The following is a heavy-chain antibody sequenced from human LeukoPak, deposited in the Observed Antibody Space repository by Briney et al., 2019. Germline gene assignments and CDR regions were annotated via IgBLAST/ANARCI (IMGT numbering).Heavy chain of an antibody. V-gene: IGHV3-7*04. CDR1: GFTFSNFW. CDR2: IKQDGSEK. D-gene: IGHD5-12*01. CDR3: ARDQGTYSFQY. J-gene: IGHJ1*01. Sequence: QTGGSLRLSCAASGFTFSNFWMSWVRQAPGKGLEWVANIKQDGSEKYYVDSVKGRFTISRDNAKNSLYLQMNSLRAGDTALYYCARDQGTYSFQYWGQGTLVTVSS.